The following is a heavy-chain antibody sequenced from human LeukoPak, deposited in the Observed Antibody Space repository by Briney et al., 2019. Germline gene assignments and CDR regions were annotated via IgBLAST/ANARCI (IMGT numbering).Heavy chain of an antibody. Sequence: GGSLRLSCAASGFTFSSYSMNWVRQAPGKGLEWVSSISFSGSYIYYADSLKGRITILTAEDTAVYYCARRATTERGHSYGLDSWGQGTLVTVSS. D-gene: IGHD5-18*01. CDR2: ISFSGSYI. J-gene: IGHJ4*02. V-gene: IGHV3-21*01. CDR1: GFTFSSYS. CDR3: S.